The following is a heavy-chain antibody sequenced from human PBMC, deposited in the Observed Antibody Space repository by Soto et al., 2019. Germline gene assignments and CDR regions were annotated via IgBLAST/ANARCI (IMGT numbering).Heavy chain of an antibody. J-gene: IGHJ6*02. D-gene: IGHD1-26*01. V-gene: IGHV3-21*01. CDR1: GFTFSSYS. CDR2: ISSSSSYI. CDR3: ARDQSGSYYSPYYYYGMDV. Sequence: PGGSLRLSCAASGFTFSSYSMNWVRQAPGKGLEWVSSISSSSSYIYYADSVKGRFTISRDNAKNSLYLQMNSLRAEDTAVYYCARDQSGSYYSPYYYYGMDVWGQGTTVTVSS.